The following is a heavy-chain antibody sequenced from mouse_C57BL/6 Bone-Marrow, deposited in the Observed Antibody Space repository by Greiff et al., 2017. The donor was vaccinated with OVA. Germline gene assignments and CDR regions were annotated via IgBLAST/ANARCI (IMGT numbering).Heavy chain of an antibody. CDR3: ARNSIHYYGSSYRDY. D-gene: IGHD1-1*01. CDR2: IYPGSGST. CDR1: GYTFTSYW. V-gene: IGHV1-55*01. J-gene: IGHJ2*01. Sequence: QVQLQQPGAELVKPGASVKMSCKASGYTFTSYWITWVKQRPGQGLEWIGDIYPGSGSTNYNEKFKSKATLTVDTSSSTAYMQLSSLTSEDSAVYYCARNSIHYYGSSYRDYWGQGTTLTVSS.